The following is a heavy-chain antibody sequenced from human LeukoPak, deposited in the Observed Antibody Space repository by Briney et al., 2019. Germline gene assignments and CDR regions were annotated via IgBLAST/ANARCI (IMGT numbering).Heavy chain of an antibody. CDR2: ISGSGGST. Sequence: GGSLRLSCAASGFTFSSYAMSWVRQAPGKGLEWVSAISGSGGSTYYADSVKGRFTISRDNSKNTLYPQMNSLRAEDTAVYYCAKRGAARPNYYYYGMDVWGQGTTVTVSS. V-gene: IGHV3-23*01. CDR3: AKRGAARPNYYYYGMDV. D-gene: IGHD6-6*01. CDR1: GFTFSSYA. J-gene: IGHJ6*02.